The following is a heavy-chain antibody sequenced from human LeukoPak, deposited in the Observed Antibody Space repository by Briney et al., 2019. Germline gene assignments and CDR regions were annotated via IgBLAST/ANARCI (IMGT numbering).Heavy chain of an antibody. CDR1: GFTVDDYG. CDR3: ARNRLGLHTELDP. Sequence: PGGSLRLSCAASGFTVDDYGMSWVRQAPGKGLEWGSGINWNGGSTGYADSVKGRFTISRDNAKNSLYLQMNSLRAEDTALYYCARNRLGLHTELDPWGQGTLVTVSS. J-gene: IGHJ5*02. D-gene: IGHD5-18*01. V-gene: IGHV3-20*04. CDR2: INWNGGST.